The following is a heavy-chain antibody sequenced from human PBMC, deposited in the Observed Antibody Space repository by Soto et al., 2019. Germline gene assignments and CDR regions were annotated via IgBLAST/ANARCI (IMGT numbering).Heavy chain of an antibody. CDR2: ISAYNGNT. J-gene: IGHJ4*02. Sequence: QVQLVQSGAEVKKPGASVKVSCKASGYTFTSYGISWVRQAPGQGLEWMGWISAYNGNTNYAQKLQGRVTMTTDTSSSTAYMELMSLRSDDTAVYYCARLQVATISASFYFDYWGQGTLVTVSS. V-gene: IGHV1-18*01. CDR1: GYTFTSYG. CDR3: ARLQVATISASFYFDY. D-gene: IGHD5-12*01.